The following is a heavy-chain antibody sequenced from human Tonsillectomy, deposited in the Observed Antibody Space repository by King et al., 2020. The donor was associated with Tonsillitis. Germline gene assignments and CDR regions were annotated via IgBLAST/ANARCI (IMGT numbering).Heavy chain of an antibody. CDR1: GYTFTGYY. V-gene: IGHV1-2*02. Sequence: QLVQSGAEVKKPGASVKVSCKASGYTFTGYYMHWVRQAPGQGLEWMGWINPNSGGTNYAQKFQGRVTMTRDTSISTAYMELSRLRSDDTAVYYCARDFQDGSSWYLRGGDYWGQGTLVTVSS. CDR2: INPNSGGT. J-gene: IGHJ4*02. D-gene: IGHD6-13*01. CDR3: ARDFQDGSSWYLRGGDY.